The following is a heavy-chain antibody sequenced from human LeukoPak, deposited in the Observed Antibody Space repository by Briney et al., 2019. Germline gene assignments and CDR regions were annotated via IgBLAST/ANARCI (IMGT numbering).Heavy chain of an antibody. V-gene: IGHV4-31*03. J-gene: IGHJ4*02. D-gene: IGHD3-10*02. Sequence: SETLPLTCTVSGGSISSGGYYWSWIRQHPGKGLEWIGYIYYSGSTYYNPSLKSRVTISVDTSKDQFSLKLSSVTAADTAVYYCARDIRLGSGSYYKGLDYWGQGTLVTVSS. CDR1: GGSISSGGYY. CDR3: ARDIRLGSGSYYKGLDY. CDR2: IYYSGST.